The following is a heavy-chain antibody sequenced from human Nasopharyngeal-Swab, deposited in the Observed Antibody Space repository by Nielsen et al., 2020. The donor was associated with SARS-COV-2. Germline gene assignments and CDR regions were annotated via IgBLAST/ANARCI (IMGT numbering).Heavy chain of an antibody. V-gene: IGHV3-7*01. CDR2: IKQEGSEK. CDR1: GFTFSSYW. J-gene: IGHJ4*02. D-gene: IGHD5-12*01. Sequence: GESLKLSCAASGFTFSSYWMSWVREAPGKGLEWVAKIKQEGSEKYYVDSVKGRFTISRDNAKNSLYLQMNSLRAEDTAVYYCAREGPDSGYVDPHFDYWGQGTLVTVSS. CDR3: AREGPDSGYVDPHFDY.